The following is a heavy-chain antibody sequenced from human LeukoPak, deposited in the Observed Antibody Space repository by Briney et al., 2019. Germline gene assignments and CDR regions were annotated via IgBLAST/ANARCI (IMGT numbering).Heavy chain of an antibody. D-gene: IGHD4-23*01. Sequence: GGSLRLSCAASGFTFSSYEMNWVRQAPGKGLEWVSYISSSGSTIYYADSVKGRFTISRDNAKNSLYLQMNSLRAEDTAVYYCARDLGWDAYGGNPTYAFDIWGQGTMVTVSS. V-gene: IGHV3-48*03. CDR2: ISSSGSTI. CDR1: GFTFSSYE. CDR3: ARDLGWDAYGGNPTYAFDI. J-gene: IGHJ3*02.